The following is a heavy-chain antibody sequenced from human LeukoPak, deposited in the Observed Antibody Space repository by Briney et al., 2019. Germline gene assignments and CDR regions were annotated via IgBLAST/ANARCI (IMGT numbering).Heavy chain of an antibody. V-gene: IGHV4-34*01. CDR1: GGSFSGYY. CDR2: INHSGST. D-gene: IGHD1-1*01. Sequence: SETLSLTCAVYGGSFSGYYRSWIRQPPGKGLEWIGEINHSGSTNYNPSLKSRVTISVDTSKNQFSLKLSSVTAADTAVYYCARGKRLEPFDYWGQGTLVTVSS. CDR3: ARGKRLEPFDY. J-gene: IGHJ4*02.